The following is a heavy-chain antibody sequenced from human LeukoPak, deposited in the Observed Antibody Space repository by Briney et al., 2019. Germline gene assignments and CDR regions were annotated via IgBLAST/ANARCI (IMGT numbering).Heavy chain of an antibody. CDR1: GFTFSDYY. CDR3: AKDGGAGARVTNYYYYYMDV. Sequence: GGSLRLSCAASGFTFSDYYMSWIRQAPGKGLEWVSYISSSGSTIYYADSVKGRFTISRDNAKNSLYLQMNSLRAEDTAVYYCAKDGGAGARVTNYYYYYMDVWGKGTTVAVSS. J-gene: IGHJ6*03. D-gene: IGHD1-26*01. CDR2: ISSSGSTI. V-gene: IGHV3-11*04.